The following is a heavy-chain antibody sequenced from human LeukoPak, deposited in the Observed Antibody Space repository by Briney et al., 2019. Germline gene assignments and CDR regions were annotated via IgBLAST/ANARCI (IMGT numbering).Heavy chain of an antibody. CDR2: ISSSGSTI. V-gene: IGHV3-48*03. CDR3: ARDPYSGNYGNYYYYYMGV. D-gene: IGHD1-26*01. CDR1: GFTFSSYE. J-gene: IGHJ6*03. Sequence: GGSLRLSCAASGFTFSSYEMNWVRQAPGKGLEWVSYISSSGSTIYYADSVKGRFTISRDNAKNSLYLQMNSLGPEDTAVYYCARDPYSGNYGNYYYYYMGVWGKGTTVTISS.